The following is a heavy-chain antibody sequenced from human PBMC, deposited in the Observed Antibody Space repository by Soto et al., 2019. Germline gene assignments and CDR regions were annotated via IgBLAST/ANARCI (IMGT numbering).Heavy chain of an antibody. J-gene: IGHJ3*02. D-gene: IGHD6-13*01. Sequence: GGSLRLSCAASGFTFSSYAMSWVRQAPGKGLEWVSAISGSGGSTYYADSVKGRFTISRDNSKNTLYLQMNSLRAEDTAVYYCAKDSPLGIAAAGVNAFDIWGQGTMVTVSS. CDR3: AKDSPLGIAAAGVNAFDI. CDR2: ISGSGGST. CDR1: GFTFSSYA. V-gene: IGHV3-23*01.